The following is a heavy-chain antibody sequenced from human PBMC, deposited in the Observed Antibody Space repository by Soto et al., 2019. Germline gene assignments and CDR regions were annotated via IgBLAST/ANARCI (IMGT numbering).Heavy chain of an antibody. CDR2: INQDGSER. J-gene: IGHJ4*02. CDR3: VCGGNFFVD. CDR1: GFTFSIYW. Sequence: EVQLVESGGGLVQPGGSLRLPCAASGFTFSIYWMTWVRQPPGKGLEWVASINQDGSERYYVYSVSGRCTISSDNAKNSLYLQMNSMRAEDTAVYYCVCGGNFFVDWGQGTLVSVSP. D-gene: IGHD3-16*01. V-gene: IGHV3-7*01.